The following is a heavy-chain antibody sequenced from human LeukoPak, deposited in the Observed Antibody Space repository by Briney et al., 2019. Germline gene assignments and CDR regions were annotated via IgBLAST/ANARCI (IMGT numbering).Heavy chain of an antibody. Sequence: ASVKVSCKASGGTFSSYAISWVRQAPGQGLEWMGGIIPIFGTANYAQKFQGRVTITADKSTSTAYMELSSLRSEDTAVYYCARDLLDNWNYVYQFDYWGQGTLVTVSS. CDR3: ARDLLDNWNYVYQFDY. J-gene: IGHJ4*02. CDR1: GGTFSSYA. D-gene: IGHD1-7*01. V-gene: IGHV1-69*06. CDR2: IIPIFGTA.